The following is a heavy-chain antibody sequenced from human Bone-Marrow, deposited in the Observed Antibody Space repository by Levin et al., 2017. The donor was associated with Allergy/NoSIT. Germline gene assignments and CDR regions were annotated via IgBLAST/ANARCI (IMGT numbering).Heavy chain of an antibody. D-gene: IGHD1-1*01. CDR1: GYSFTSYW. J-gene: IGHJ6*03. CDR3: ARRGTRDYYYYMDV. Sequence: RASVKVSCKGFGYSFTSYWIGWVRQMPGKGLEWMGIIYPGDSDTRYSPSFQGQVTISADKSISTAYLQWSSLKASDTAMYYCARRGTRDYYYYMDVWGKGTTVTVSS. CDR2: IYPGDSDT. V-gene: IGHV5-51*01.